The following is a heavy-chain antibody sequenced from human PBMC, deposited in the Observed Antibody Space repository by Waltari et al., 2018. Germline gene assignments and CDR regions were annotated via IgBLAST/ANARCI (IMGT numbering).Heavy chain of an antibody. CDR1: NYY. J-gene: IGHJ4*02. CDR2: IYYSGST. V-gene: IGHV4-39*01. D-gene: IGHD1-26*01. CDR3: ARLDSRSGSYYFDY. Sequence: NYYWGWIRQPPGKGLEWIGNIYYSGSTYYNPSLKSRVTTYIDTSKNQFSLKLSSVTAADTAVYFCARLDSRSGSYYFDYWGQGTLVTVSS.